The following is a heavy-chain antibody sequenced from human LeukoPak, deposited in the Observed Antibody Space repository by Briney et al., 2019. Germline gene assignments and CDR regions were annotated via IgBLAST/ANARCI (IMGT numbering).Heavy chain of an antibody. CDR2: IKQDGSEK. J-gene: IGHJ4*02. CDR3: AGDRGYYDSSGYV. CDR1: GFTFSSYW. Sequence: GGSLRLSCAASGFTFSSYWMSWVRQAPGKGLEWVANIKQDGSEKYYVDSVKGRFTISRDNAKNSLYLQMNSLRAEDTAVYYCAGDRGYYDSSGYVWGQGTLVTVSS. V-gene: IGHV3-7*01. D-gene: IGHD3-22*01.